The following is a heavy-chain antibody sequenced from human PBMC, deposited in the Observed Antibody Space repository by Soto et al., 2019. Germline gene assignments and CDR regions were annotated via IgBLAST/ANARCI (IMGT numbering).Heavy chain of an antibody. CDR1: GGSLRGYS. J-gene: IGHJ6*02. CDR3: AREKTPMSPDYFYDGMDV. CDR2: VYSGGGT. D-gene: IGHD3-3*01. Sequence: SETLSLTCTVSGGSLRGYSWSWIRQSPGKGLEWIGYVYSGGGTNYSPSFMGRVTISVDTTDNQFSLKLNSVTAADTAVYYCAREKTPMSPDYFYDGMDVWGQGTTVTVSS. V-gene: IGHV4-59*01.